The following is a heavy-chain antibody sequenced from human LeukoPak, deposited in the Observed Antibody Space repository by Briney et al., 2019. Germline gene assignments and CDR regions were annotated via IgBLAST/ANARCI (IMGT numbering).Heavy chain of an antibody. Sequence: GGSLRLSCAASGFTFSSYGMSWVRQAPGKGLEWVSAISGSGGSTYYADSVKGRFTISRDNAKNSLYLQMNSLRAEDTAVHCCAKIGYYYAYDAFDIWGQGTMVTVSS. CDR3: AKIGYYYAYDAFDI. J-gene: IGHJ3*02. D-gene: IGHD3-22*01. CDR2: ISGSGGST. V-gene: IGHV3-23*01. CDR1: GFTFSSYG.